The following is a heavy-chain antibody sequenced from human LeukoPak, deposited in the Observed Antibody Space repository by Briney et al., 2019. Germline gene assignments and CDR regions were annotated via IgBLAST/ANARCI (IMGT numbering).Heavy chain of an antibody. J-gene: IGHJ2*01. V-gene: IGHV4-34*01. D-gene: IGHD6-19*01. CDR1: GGSFSGYY. Sequence: KPSETLSLTCAVYGGSFSGYYWSWIRQPPGKGLEWIGSIYYSGSTYYNPSLKSRVTISVDTSKNQFSLKLSSVTAADTAVYYCARPLAVAGPSYWYFDLWGRGTLVTVSS. CDR3: ARPLAVAGPSYWYFDL. CDR2: IYYSGST.